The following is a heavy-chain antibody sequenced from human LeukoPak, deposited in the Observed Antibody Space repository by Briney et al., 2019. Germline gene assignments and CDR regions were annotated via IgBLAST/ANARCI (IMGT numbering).Heavy chain of an antibody. J-gene: IGHJ4*02. V-gene: IGHV3-23*01. CDR2: ISGSGGST. CDR3: ARVTVPPQQLVPSYYFDY. Sequence: GGSLRLSCAASGFIFSSYGMSWVRQAPGKGLEWVSAISGSGGSTYFADSVKGRFTISRDNSKNTLYLQMNSLRAEDAAVYYCARVTVPPQQLVPSYYFDYWGQGTLVTVSS. CDR1: GFIFSSYG. D-gene: IGHD6-13*01.